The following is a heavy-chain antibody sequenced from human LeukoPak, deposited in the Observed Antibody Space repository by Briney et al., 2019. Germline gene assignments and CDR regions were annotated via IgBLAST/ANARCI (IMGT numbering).Heavy chain of an antibody. V-gene: IGHV4-61*01. Sequence: SETLSLTCTVSGYSISSGFYWSWIRQPPGEGLEWIGFICYTGSTNYNHSLTSRVTISVDTSKNQFSLKLSSVTAADTAVYYCARDRPYYYDSGAYYAEGAFDIWGQGTMVTVSS. CDR2: ICYTGST. CDR3: ARDRPYYYDSGAYYAEGAFDI. D-gene: IGHD3-22*01. CDR1: GYSISSGFY. J-gene: IGHJ3*02.